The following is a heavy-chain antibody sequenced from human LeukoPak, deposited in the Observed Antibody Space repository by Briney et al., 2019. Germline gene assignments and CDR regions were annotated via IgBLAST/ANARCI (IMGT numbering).Heavy chain of an antibody. V-gene: IGHV3-23*01. CDR3: AKRGTGSSGPNWFDH. Sequence: GGSLRLSCVASGFTFTDYGMDWVRQAPGKGLEFISAISGSGGSTYYADSVKGRFTISRDNSKNTLYLQMNSLRAEDTALYYCAKRGTGSSGPNWFDHWGQGTLVTVSS. CDR1: GFTFTDYG. J-gene: IGHJ5*02. D-gene: IGHD6-6*01. CDR2: ISGSGGST.